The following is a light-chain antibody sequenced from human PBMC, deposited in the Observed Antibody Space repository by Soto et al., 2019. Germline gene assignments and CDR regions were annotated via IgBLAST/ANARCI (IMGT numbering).Light chain of an antibody. V-gene: IGKV3D-15*01. CDR2: GAS. CDR3: QQYNNWPQT. J-gene: IGKJ1*01. Sequence: EIVMTQSPATLSVSPGERATLSCRASQSVSSNLAWYQQKPGQAPRLLIYGASIRATGIPARFSGSGSGTEFTLTISSLQSEDFAVYHCQQYNNWPQTFGQGTKVEIK. CDR1: QSVSSN.